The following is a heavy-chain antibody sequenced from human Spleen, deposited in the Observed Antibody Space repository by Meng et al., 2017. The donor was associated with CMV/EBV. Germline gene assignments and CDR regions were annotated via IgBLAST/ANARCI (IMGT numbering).Heavy chain of an antibody. CDR2: INHSGST. Sequence: QALLEQWGAGLWKPSGTRSLTCACYGGSFSGYYWSWIRQPPGKGLEWIGEINHSGSTNYNPSLKSRVTISVDTSKNQFSLKLSSVTAADTAVYYCASRQISSGGSAWGQGTLVTVSS. CDR1: GGSFSGYY. V-gene: IGHV4-34*01. J-gene: IGHJ5*02. D-gene: IGHD2-15*01. CDR3: ASRQISSGGSA.